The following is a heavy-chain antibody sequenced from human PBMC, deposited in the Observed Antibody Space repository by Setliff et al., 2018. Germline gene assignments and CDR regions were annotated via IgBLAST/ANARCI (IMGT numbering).Heavy chain of an antibody. CDR1: GGSISSYS. J-gene: IGHJ6*03. V-gene: IGHV4-59*01. Sequence: PSETLSLTCNVSGGSISSYSWSWIRQAPGKGLEWIGYLYYSGNTNYNPSLKSRVTISGDTSQNYFSLKLTSVTEADTAVYYCARGPPGYYYYMNVWGQGTTVTVSS. CDR2: LYYSGNT. CDR3: ARGPPGYYYYMNV.